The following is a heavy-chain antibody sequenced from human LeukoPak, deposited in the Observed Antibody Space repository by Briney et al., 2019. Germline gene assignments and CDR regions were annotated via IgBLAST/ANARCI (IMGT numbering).Heavy chain of an antibody. CDR2: SHYTGKT. D-gene: IGHD6-13*01. V-gene: IGHV4-59*08. J-gene: IGHJ4*02. CDR1: GDSITNYY. CDR3: ARRGNFDC. Sequence: PSETLSLTCAVSGDSITNYYWSWLRQPPGEGLEWIGYSHYTGKTYYNPSLKSRVTMSVDTSKSQFSLRLTPVTAADTAVYYCARRGNFDCWGQGTLVTVSS.